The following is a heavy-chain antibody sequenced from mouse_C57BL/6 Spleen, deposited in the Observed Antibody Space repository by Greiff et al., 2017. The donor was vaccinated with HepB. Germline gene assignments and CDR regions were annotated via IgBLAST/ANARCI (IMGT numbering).Heavy chain of an antibody. CDR2: IWWDDDK. D-gene: IGHD2-4*01. V-gene: IGHV8-8*01. J-gene: IGHJ3*01. Sequence: QVQLKESGPGILQPSQTLSLTCSFSGFSLSTFGMGVGWIRQPSGKGLEWLAHIWWDDDKYYNPALKSRLTISKDTSKNQVFLKIANVDTADTATYYCARGAAADDYDSAWFAYWGQGTLVTVSA. CDR1: GFSLSTFGMG. CDR3: ARGAAADDYDSAWFAY.